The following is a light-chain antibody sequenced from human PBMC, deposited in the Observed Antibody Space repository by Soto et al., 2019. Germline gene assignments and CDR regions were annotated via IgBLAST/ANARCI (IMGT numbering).Light chain of an antibody. CDR1: QSISRY. CDR3: QQSYSTPQNT. V-gene: IGKV1-39*01. J-gene: IGKJ2*01. CDR2: AAS. Sequence: DIQMTQSPSSLSASVGDRVTITCRASQSISRYLNWYQQKPGKAPKLLIYAASSLQGGVPSRFSGSGSGTDFTLTISSLQPEDFATYYCQQSYSTPQNTFGQGTKLEIK.